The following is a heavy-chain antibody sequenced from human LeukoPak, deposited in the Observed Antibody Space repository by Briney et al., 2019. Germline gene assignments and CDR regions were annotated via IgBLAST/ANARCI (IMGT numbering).Heavy chain of an antibody. J-gene: IGHJ4*02. V-gene: IGHV4-30-4*07. CDR1: GGSISSGVYS. D-gene: IGHD1-26*01. Sequence: PSETLSLTCAVSGGSISSGVYSWNWIRQPPGKGLEWIGHIYYSGSTYYNPSLKSRVTISVDKSKNQFSLKLSSVTAADTAVYYCARVRTSLGAPPDYWGQGTLVTVSS. CDR2: IYYSGST. CDR3: ARVRTSLGAPPDY.